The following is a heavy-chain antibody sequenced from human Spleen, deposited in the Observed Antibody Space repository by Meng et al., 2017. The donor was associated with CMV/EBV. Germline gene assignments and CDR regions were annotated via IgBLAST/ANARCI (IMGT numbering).Heavy chain of an antibody. Sequence: GESLKISCVGSGFTFSNYWMTWVRQAPGKGLEWVANIRQDGSDKYYVDYLRGRFTVSRDNAKNSLYLQIDSLRVEDTAVYYCARVAAAGRGMDVWGPGTTVTVSS. J-gene: IGHJ6*02. CDR3: ARVAAAGRGMDV. V-gene: IGHV3-7*04. CDR1: GFTFSNYW. CDR2: IRQDGSDK. D-gene: IGHD6-13*01.